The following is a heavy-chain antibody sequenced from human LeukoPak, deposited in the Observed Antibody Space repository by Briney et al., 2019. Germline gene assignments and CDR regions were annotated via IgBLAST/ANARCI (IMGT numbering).Heavy chain of an antibody. J-gene: IGHJ4*02. CDR3: ARDSPGYGGYSY. CDR2: IKQDGSEI. D-gene: IGHD5-12*01. Sequence: PGGSLRLSCAASGFTFSSYWMSWVRQAPGRGLQWVASIKQDGSEIYYVDSVKGRFSISRDNDKNSLYLQINSLRAEDTAVYYCARDSPGYGGYSYWGQGTLVTVSS. V-gene: IGHV3-7*04. CDR1: GFTFSSYW.